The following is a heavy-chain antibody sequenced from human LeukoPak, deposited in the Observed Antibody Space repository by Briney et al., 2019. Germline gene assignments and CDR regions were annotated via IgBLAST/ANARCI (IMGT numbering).Heavy chain of an antibody. CDR1: GGSFSGYY. D-gene: IGHD3-22*01. CDR2: INHSGST. V-gene: IGHV4-34*01. CDR3: ARESYYDSSGYSFDY. J-gene: IGHJ4*02. Sequence: SETLSLTCAVYGGSFSGYYWSWIRQPPGKGLEWIGEINHSGSTNYNPSLKSRVTISVDTSKHQFSLKLSSVTAADTAVYYCARESYYDSSGYSFDYWGQGTLVTVSS.